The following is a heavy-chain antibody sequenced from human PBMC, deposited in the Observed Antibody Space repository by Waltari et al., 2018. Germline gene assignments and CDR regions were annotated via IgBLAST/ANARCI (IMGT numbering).Heavy chain of an antibody. D-gene: IGHD1-26*01. Sequence: QVQLVPSGAEVKKPGASVKVSCKASGYTFTGYYMHWVRQAPGQGLEWMGWINPNSGGTNYAQKFQGRVTMTRDTSISTAYMELSRLRSDDTAVYYCARGVYSGSYSPLDYFDYWGQGTLVTVSS. J-gene: IGHJ4*02. CDR2: INPNSGGT. CDR3: ARGVYSGSYSPLDYFDY. CDR1: GYTFTGYY. V-gene: IGHV1-2*02.